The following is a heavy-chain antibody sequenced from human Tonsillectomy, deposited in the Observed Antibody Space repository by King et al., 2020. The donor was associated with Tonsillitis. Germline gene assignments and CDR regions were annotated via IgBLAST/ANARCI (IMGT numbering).Heavy chain of an antibody. V-gene: IGHV1-2*02. CDR3: ARGRFLEWLPSENWCDP. D-gene: IGHD3-3*01. CDR2: INPYSGDT. J-gene: IGHJ5*02. CDR1: GYTLSAYY. Sequence: QLVQSGAEVKKPEASVKVSCKATGYTLSAYYLHWVRQAPGQGLEWMGWINPYSGDTNLAQKFQGRVTMTRDTATSTAYMELSRLRSDDTAVYYCARGRFLEWLPSENWCDPWGQGPLVTVSS.